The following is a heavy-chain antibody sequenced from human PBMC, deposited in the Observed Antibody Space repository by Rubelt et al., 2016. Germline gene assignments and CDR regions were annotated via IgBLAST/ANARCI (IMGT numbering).Heavy chain of an antibody. CDR1: GGSFSGYY. J-gene: IGHJ5*02. V-gene: IGHV4-34*01. CDR3: AREDGDYAHH. Sequence: QVQLQQWGAGLLKPSETLSLTCAVYGGSFSGYYWSWIRQPPGKGLEWIGEINHSGSTNYNPSLESRVTTSVDTSKNQIPLKWRAVTAADTAVYYCAREDGDYAHHWGQGTLVTVSS. D-gene: IGHD4-17*01. CDR2: INHSGST.